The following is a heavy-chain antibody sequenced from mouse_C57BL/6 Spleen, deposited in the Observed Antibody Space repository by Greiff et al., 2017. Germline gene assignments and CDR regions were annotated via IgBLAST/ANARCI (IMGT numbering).Heavy chain of an antibody. D-gene: IGHD1-1*02. V-gene: IGHV2-6-1*01. CDR3: ARHWGGSYGAMDY. Sequence: VQGVESGPGLVAPSQSLSITCTVSGFSLTSYGVHWVRQPPGKGLEWLVVIWSDGSTTYNSALKSRLSISKDNSKSQVFLKMNSLQTDDTAMYYCARHWGGSYGAMDYWGQGTSVTVSS. CDR2: IWSDGST. J-gene: IGHJ4*01. CDR1: GFSLTSYG.